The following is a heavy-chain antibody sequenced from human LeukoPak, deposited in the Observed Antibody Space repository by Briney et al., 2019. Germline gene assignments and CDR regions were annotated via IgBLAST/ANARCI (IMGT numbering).Heavy chain of an antibody. CDR2: IYYSGST. D-gene: IGHD1-14*01. CDR1: GGSISSYY. Sequence: SETLSLTCTVSGGSISSYYWSRIRQPPGKGLEWIGYIYYSGSTNYNPSLKSRVTISVDTSKNQFSLKLSSVTAADTAVYYCARGPESRTSDAFDIWGQGTMVTVSS. V-gene: IGHV4-59*01. CDR3: ARGPESRTSDAFDI. J-gene: IGHJ3*02.